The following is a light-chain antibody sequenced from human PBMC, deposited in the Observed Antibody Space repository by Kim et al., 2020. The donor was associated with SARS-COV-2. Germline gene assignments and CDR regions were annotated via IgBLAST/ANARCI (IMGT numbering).Light chain of an antibody. CDR1: QSVTSNN. V-gene: IGKV3-20*01. J-gene: IGKJ2*01. CDR3: QQYDNSPYT. CDR2: GTS. Sequence: LSPGERATRSCRASQSVTSNNLAWLQKKPGQAPGLLIYGTSSRATGIPDRFSGSGSGTDFTLTISRLEPEDFAVYYCQQYDNSPYTFGQGTKLEI.